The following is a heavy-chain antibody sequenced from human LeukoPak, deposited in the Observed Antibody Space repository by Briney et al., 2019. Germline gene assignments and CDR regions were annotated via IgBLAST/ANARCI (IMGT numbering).Heavy chain of an antibody. Sequence: ETLSLTCAVYGGSFSGYYWSWIRQPPGKGLEWIGEINHSGSTNYNPSLKSRVTISVDTSKNQFSLELSSVTAADTAVYYCARVKKYYYYYMDVWGKGTTVTVSS. CDR3: ARVKKYYYYYMDV. CDR1: GGSFSGYY. J-gene: IGHJ6*03. V-gene: IGHV4-34*01. CDR2: INHSGST.